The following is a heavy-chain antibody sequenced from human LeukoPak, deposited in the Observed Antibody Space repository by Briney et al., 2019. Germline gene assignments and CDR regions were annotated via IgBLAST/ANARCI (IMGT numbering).Heavy chain of an antibody. CDR1: GGSISSYY. CDR2: IYYSGST. D-gene: IGHD2-8*02. CDR3: ARLTVDFDY. V-gene: IGHV4-59*01. Sequence: PSETLSLTCTVSGGSISSYYWSWIRQPPGKGLEWIGYIYYSGSTNYNPSLKSRVTISVDTSKNQFSLELSSVTAADTAVYYCARLTVDFDYWGQGTLVTVSS. J-gene: IGHJ4*02.